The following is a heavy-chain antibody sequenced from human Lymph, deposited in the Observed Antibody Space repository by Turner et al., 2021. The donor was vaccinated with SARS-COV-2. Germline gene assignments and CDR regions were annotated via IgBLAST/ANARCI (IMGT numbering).Heavy chain of an antibody. CDR3: ARDRAGSSGWYDSYFDY. V-gene: IGHV3-33*01. J-gene: IGHJ4*02. Sequence: QGQLVESGGGVVQPGRAVRLSCGASGFTFSSYGMHWVRQAPGKGLEWVAFIWIDGSNKYYADSVKGRFTISRDKSKTTLYLQMNSLRAEDTAVYYCARDRAGSSGWYDSYFDYWGQGTLVTVSS. D-gene: IGHD6-19*01. CDR2: IWIDGSNK. CDR1: GFTFSSYG.